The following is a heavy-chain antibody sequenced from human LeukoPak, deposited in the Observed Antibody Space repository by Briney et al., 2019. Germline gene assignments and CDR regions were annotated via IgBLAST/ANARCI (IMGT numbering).Heavy chain of an antibody. CDR1: GFTFSSYW. V-gene: IGHV3-7*01. Sequence: GGSLRLSCAASGFTFSSYWMSWVRQAPGKGLEWVANIKQDGSEKYYVESVKGRLTISRDNAKNSLYLEMSSLRVEDTAVYFCARLRSLDKWGQGTLVAVS. CDR2: IKQDGSEK. J-gene: IGHJ4*02. CDR3: ARLRSLDK. D-gene: IGHD5-24*01.